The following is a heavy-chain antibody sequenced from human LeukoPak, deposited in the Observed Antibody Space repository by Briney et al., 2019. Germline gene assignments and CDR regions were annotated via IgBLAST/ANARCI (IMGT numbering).Heavy chain of an antibody. J-gene: IGHJ5*02. CDR1: GGSVSSYY. D-gene: IGHD3-10*01. CDR3: AGTAWSSGSYSDNWFDP. Sequence: SETLSLTCTVSGGSVSSYYWSWIRQPPGKGLEWIGYVFYGVSTNHNPSLKSRVTVSIDTSKNQFSLRLTSVTAADTAMYYCAGTAWSSGSYSDNWFDPWGQGTLVTVSS. V-gene: IGHV4-59*02. CDR2: VFYGVST.